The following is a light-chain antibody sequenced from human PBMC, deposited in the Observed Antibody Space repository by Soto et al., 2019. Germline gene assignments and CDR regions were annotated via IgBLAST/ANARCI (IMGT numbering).Light chain of an antibody. CDR3: QSYDSSLSGVV. CDR1: SSNIGAGYD. J-gene: IGLJ2*01. V-gene: IGLV1-40*01. CDR2: GNN. Sequence: QSVLTQPPSVSGAPGQRVTISCTGSSSNIGAGYDVHWYQQLPGTAPKLLIYGNNNRPSGVPDRFSGSKSGTAVSLAITGLQAEDEADYYCQSYDSSLSGVVFGGGTKVTVL.